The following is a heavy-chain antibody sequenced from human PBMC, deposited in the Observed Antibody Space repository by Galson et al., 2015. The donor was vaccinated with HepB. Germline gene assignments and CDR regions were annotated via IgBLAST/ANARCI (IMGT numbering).Heavy chain of an antibody. CDR1: GFTFSSYW. D-gene: IGHD1-1*01. V-gene: IGHV3-74*01. CDR2: INSDGSST. CDR3: ASLDSDPNDAFDI. Sequence: SLRLSCAASGFTFSSYWMHWVRQAPGKGLVWVSRINSDGSSTSYADSVKGRFTISRENAKKTLYLQMNSLRAEDTAVYYCASLDSDPNDAFDIWGQGTMVTVSS. J-gene: IGHJ3*02.